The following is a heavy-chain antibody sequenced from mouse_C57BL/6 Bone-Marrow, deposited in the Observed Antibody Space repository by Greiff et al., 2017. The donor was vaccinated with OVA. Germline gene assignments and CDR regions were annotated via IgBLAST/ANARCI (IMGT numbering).Heavy chain of an antibody. J-gene: IGHJ4*01. Sequence: QVQLKQPGAELVRPGSSVKLSCKASGYTFTSYWMHWVKQRPIQGLEWIGNIDPSDSETHYNQKFKDKATLTVDKSSSTAYMQLSSLTSEDSAVYYCARRGNYCYYAMDYWGQGTSVTVSS. CDR3: ARRGNYCYYAMDY. CDR1: GYTFTSYW. D-gene: IGHD2-1*01. V-gene: IGHV1-52*01. CDR2: IDPSDSET.